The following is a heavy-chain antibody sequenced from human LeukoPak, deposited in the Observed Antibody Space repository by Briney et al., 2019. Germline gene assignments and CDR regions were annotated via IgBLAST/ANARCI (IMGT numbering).Heavy chain of an antibody. CDR1: GFTFSSYA. D-gene: IGHD3-10*01. Sequence: PGGSLRLSCAASGFTFSSYAMSWVRQAPGKGLEWVSAISGSGGSTYYADSVKGRFTTSRDNSKNTLYLQMNSLRAEDTAVYYCAKDGAGFVSYYYGMDVWGQGTTVTVSS. CDR2: ISGSGGST. J-gene: IGHJ6*02. CDR3: AKDGAGFVSYYYGMDV. V-gene: IGHV3-23*01.